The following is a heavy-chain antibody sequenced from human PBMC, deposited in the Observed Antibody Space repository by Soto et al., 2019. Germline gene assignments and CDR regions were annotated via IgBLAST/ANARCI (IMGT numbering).Heavy chain of an antibody. V-gene: IGHV5-51*01. J-gene: IGHJ6*02. Sequence: PGESLKISCKGSGYSFTSYWIGWVRQVPGKGLEWMGIIYPGDSDTRYSPSFQGQVTISADKSISTAYLQWSSLKASDTAMYYCARQRQVPRYYYYGMDVWGQGTTVTAP. CDR1: GYSFTSYW. CDR3: ARQRQVPRYYYYGMDV. CDR2: IYPGDSDT.